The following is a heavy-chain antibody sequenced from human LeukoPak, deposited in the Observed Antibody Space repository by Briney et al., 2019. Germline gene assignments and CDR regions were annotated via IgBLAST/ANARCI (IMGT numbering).Heavy chain of an antibody. CDR2: IIPILGIA. V-gene: IGHV1-69*04. CDR1: GGTFSSYA. J-gene: IGHJ4*02. Sequence: SVKVSCKASGGTFSSYAISWVRQAPGRGLEWMGRIIPILGIANYAQKFQGRVTITADKSTSTAYMELSSLRSEDTAVYYCARELTDYYDSSGYLYYFDYWGQGTLVTVSS. CDR3: ARELTDYYDSSGYLYYFDY. D-gene: IGHD3-22*01.